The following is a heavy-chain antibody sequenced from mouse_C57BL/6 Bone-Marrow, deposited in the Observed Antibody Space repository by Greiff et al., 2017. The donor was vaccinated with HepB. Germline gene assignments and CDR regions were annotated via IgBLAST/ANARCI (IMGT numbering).Heavy chain of an antibody. J-gene: IGHJ4*01. Sequence: QVQLQQPGAELVKPGASVKLSCKASGYTFTSYWMHWVKQRPGRGLEWIGWIDPNSGGTKYNEKFKSKATLTVDKPSSTAYVQLSSLTSEDSAVYYCARSQVRVWLGYYAMDYWGQGTSVTVSS. D-gene: IGHD2-10*02. V-gene: IGHV1-72*01. CDR2: IDPNSGGT. CDR1: GYTFTSYW. CDR3: ARSQVRVWLGYYAMDY.